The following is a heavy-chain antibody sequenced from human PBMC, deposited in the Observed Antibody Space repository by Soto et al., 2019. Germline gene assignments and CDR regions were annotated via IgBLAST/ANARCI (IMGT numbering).Heavy chain of an antibody. J-gene: IGHJ3*02. D-gene: IGHD6-19*01. Sequence: SVKVSCKASGGTFSSYAISWVRQAPRQGLEWMGGIIPIFGTANYAQKFQGRVTITADESTSTAYMELSSLRSEDTAVYYCARGGVSAVAGRFPSLVCAFDIWGQGTMVTV. CDR3: ARGGVSAVAGRFPSLVCAFDI. V-gene: IGHV1-69*13. CDR1: GGTFSSYA. CDR2: IIPIFGTA.